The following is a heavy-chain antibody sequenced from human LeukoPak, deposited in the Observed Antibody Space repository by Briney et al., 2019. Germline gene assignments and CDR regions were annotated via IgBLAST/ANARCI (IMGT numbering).Heavy chain of an antibody. V-gene: IGHV3-48*03. CDR2: ISSSGSTI. Sequence: GGSLRLSCAASGFTFSSYEMNWVRQAPGKGLEWVSYISSSGSTIYYADSVKGRFTISRDNAKNSLYLQMNSLRAEDTAVYYCARDGRAGSSNYFDYWGQGTLATVSS. J-gene: IGHJ4*02. CDR3: ARDGRAGSSNYFDY. CDR1: GFTFSSYE. D-gene: IGHD6-6*01.